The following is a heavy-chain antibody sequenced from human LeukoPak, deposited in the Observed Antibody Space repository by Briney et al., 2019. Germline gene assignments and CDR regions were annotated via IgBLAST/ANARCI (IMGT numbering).Heavy chain of an antibody. V-gene: IGHV1-18*04. Sequence: ASVKVSCKASGYTFTGYYMHWVRQAPGQGLEWMGWISAYNGNTNYAQKLQGRVTMTTDTSTSTAYMELRSLRSDDTAVYYCARGDYGDYNYWGQGTLVTVSS. CDR1: GYTFTGYY. CDR2: ISAYNGNT. D-gene: IGHD4-17*01. J-gene: IGHJ4*02. CDR3: ARGDYGDYNY.